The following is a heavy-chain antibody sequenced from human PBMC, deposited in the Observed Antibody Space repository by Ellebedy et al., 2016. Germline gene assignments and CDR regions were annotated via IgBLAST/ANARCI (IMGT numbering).Heavy chain of an antibody. CDR3: YYGHYSGY. CDR1: GLSFRNFF. D-gene: IGHD4-17*01. V-gene: IGHV3-23*01. J-gene: IGHJ4*02. CDR2: ISGDGDTT. Sequence: GESLKISXVASGLSFRNFFMSWVRQAPGGGLEWISTISGDGDTTFSADSVKGRFTISRDNSRNTLYLQMDSLRAADTAVYYCYYGHYSGYWGQGTLVTVSS.